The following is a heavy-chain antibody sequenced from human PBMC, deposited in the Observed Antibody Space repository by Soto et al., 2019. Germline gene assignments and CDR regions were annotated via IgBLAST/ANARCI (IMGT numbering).Heavy chain of an antibody. CDR3: TRGGDAYKNGH. J-gene: IGHJ4*02. CDR1: GGSISSYY. V-gene: IGHV4-59*01. D-gene: IGHD2-21*01. CDR2: IYYSGSGST. Sequence: PSETLSLTCTVSGGSISSYYWSWIRQPPGKGLEWIGYIYYSGSGSTNYNPSLKSRVTMSVDTSKNQFSLKLTSVNAADTAVYYCTRGGDAYKNGHWGQGTLVTVSS.